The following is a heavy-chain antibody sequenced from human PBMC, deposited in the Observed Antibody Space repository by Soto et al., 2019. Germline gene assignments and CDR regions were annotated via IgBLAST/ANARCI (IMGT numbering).Heavy chain of an antibody. CDR2: VNAGNGDT. V-gene: IGHV1-3*01. CDR3: ARDRVVGATLMRWFDP. CDR1: GYTFSSYA. D-gene: IGHD1-26*01. J-gene: IGHJ5*02. Sequence: ASVKVSCKASGYTFSSYAIHWVRQAPGQRLEWMGWVNAGNGDTKYSQKFQGRVIITRDTSASTAYMELSSLRSEDTAVYYCARDRVVGATLMRWFDPWGQGTLVTVSS.